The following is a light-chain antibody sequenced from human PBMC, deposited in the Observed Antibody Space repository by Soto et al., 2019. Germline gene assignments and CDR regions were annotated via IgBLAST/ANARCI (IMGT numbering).Light chain of an antibody. CDR3: CSYAGSSTYV. Sequence: QSALTQPASVSGSPGQSITISCTGTSSDVGGYNYVSWYQQHPGKAPKLMIYEVSNRPSGVSNRFSGSKSGNTASLTISGLRAEDEADYYCCSYAGSSTYVFGTGTKVTVL. CDR1: SSDVGGYNY. V-gene: IGLV2-14*01. CDR2: EVS. J-gene: IGLJ1*01.